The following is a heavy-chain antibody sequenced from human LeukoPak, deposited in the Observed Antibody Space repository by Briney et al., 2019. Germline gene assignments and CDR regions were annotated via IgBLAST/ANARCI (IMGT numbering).Heavy chain of an antibody. V-gene: IGHV1-46*03. Sequence: GASVKVSCKASGYTFTSYYMHWVRQAPGQGLEWTGIINPSGGSTSYAQKFQGRVTMTRDTSTSTVYMELSSLRSEDTAVYYCAGIVATNDAFDIWGKGTMVTVSS. J-gene: IGHJ3*02. CDR2: INPSGGST. CDR3: AGIVATNDAFDI. CDR1: GYTFTSYY. D-gene: IGHD5-12*01.